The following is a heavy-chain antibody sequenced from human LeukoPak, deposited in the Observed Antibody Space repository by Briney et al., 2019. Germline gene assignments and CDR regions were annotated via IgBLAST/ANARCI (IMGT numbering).Heavy chain of an antibody. Sequence: GGSLRLSCAASGFAFSDYWMTWVRQAPGKGLEWVANIKQDGSEKYLVDSVKGRFTISRDNAKGSLYLQVNSMRAEDTAVYYCAREGVKYYYGSGTPMANDYWGQGTLVTVSS. CDR3: AREGVKYYYGSGTPMANDY. CDR2: IKQDGSEK. CDR1: GFAFSDYW. V-gene: IGHV3-7*03. J-gene: IGHJ4*02. D-gene: IGHD3-10*01.